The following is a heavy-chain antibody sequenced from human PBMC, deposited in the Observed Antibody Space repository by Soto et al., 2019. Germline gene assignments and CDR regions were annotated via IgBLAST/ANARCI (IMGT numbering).Heavy chain of an antibody. CDR3: ARWGPAAGPGAY. Sequence: QVQLVESGGGLVKPGGSLRLSCAASGFTFSDYYMSWIRQAPGKGLEWVSYIRSSSSYTNYADSVKGRFTIPRDNAENSLYLQMTNLSAEDTAVYYCARWGPAAGPGAYWGQGTLVTVSS. CDR1: GFTFSDYY. J-gene: IGHJ4*02. V-gene: IGHV3-11*05. D-gene: IGHD6-13*01. CDR2: IRSSSSYT.